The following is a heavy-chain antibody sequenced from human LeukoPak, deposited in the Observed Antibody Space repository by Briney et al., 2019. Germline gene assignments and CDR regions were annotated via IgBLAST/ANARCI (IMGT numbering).Heavy chain of an antibody. Sequence: SETLSLTCAVYGGSFSGYYWSWIRQPPGKGLEWIGEINHSGGTNYNPSLKSRVTISVDTSKNQFSLKLSSVTAADTAVYYCARRVVAGGSWYYYNDGEFDYWGQGTLVTVSS. J-gene: IGHJ4*02. CDR2: INHSGGT. D-gene: IGHD2-15*01. CDR1: GGSFSGYY. CDR3: ARRVVAGGSWYYYNDGEFDY. V-gene: IGHV4-34*01.